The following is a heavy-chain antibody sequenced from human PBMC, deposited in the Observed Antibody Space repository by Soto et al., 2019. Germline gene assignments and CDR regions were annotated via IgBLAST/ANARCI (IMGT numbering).Heavy chain of an antibody. CDR3: ARHGFYGDGSSNYFDR. CDR1: GYSFSNWW. V-gene: IGHV5-51*01. D-gene: IGHD4-17*01. J-gene: IGHJ1*01. CDR2: IYPSDSQT. Sequence: PGESLKISCKGSGYSFSNWWIAWVRQMPGKGLEYMGIIYPSDSQTRYSPSFQGQVTISADKSISTAYLQWSSLKASDTAIYYCARHGFYGDGSSNYFDRWGQRTLVTVSS.